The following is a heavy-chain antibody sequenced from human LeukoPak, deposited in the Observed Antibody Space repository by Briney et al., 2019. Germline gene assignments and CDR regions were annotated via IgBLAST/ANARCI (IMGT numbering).Heavy chain of an antibody. CDR3: ARVSWNSVDSSSWYGYFDY. J-gene: IGHJ4*02. D-gene: IGHD6-13*01. CDR1: GGSISSYY. CDR2: IYTSGST. V-gene: IGHV4-4*07. Sequence: SETLSLTCTVSGGSISSYYWSWIRQPAGKGLEWIGRIYTSGSTYYNPSLKSRVTMSVDTSKNQFSLKLSSVTAADTAVYYCARVSWNSVDSSSWYGYFDYWGQGTLVTVSS.